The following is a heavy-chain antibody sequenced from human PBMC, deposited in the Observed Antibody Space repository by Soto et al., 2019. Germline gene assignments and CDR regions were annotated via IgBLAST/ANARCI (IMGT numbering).Heavy chain of an antibody. CDR2: IYYSGST. Sequence: SETLSLTCTVSGGSISSSSYYWGWIRQPPGKGLEWIGSIYYSGSTYYNPSLKSRVTISVDTSKNQFSLKLSSVTAADTAVYYCAKILLWFGEPPRYYFDYWGQGTLVTVSS. J-gene: IGHJ4*02. CDR1: GGSISSSSYY. CDR3: AKILLWFGEPPRYYFDY. V-gene: IGHV4-39*01. D-gene: IGHD3-10*01.